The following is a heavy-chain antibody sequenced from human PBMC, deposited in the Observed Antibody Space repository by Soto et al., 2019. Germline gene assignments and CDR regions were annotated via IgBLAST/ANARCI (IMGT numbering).Heavy chain of an antibody. Sequence: PSETLSLTCTVSGGSVSSHNYYWSWIRQPPGKEPEWIAYIFSSGSTNYNPSLRSRVTISIDTSKNQFSLKLSSVTAADTAMYYCARGPTMTTDYWGQGTLVTVS. J-gene: IGHJ4*02. CDR2: IFSSGST. D-gene: IGHD4-17*01. V-gene: IGHV4-61*01. CDR1: GGSVSSHNYY. CDR3: ARGPTMTTDY.